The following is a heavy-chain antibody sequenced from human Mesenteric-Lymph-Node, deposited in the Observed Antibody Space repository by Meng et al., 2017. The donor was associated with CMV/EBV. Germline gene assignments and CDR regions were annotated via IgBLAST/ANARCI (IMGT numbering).Heavy chain of an antibody. D-gene: IGHD3-16*01. V-gene: IGHV4-38-2*02. CDR1: GYSISSGYY. J-gene: IGHJ6*02. CDR2: IYYSGST. CDR3: ARDLTPSRGMDV. Sequence: SETLSLTCTVSGYSISSGYYWGWSRQPPGKGLEWIGSIYYSGSTYYNPSLKSRVTISVDTSKNQFSLKLSSVTAADTAVYYCARDLTPSRGMDVWGQGTTVTVSS.